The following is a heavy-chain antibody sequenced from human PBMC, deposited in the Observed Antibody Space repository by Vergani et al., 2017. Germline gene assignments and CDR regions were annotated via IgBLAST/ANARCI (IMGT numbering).Heavy chain of an antibody. V-gene: IGHV3-9*02. CDR1: GFTSAGYA. CDR2: ISWKSNSI. D-gene: IGHD3-10*01. J-gene: IGHJ5*02. Sequence: EVQLEESGGGLVLPGRSLRLSCVASGFTSAGYAMHWVRQAPGKGLEWVSGISWKSNSIGYADSVKGRFTISRDNAKNSLYLQMNSLRAEDTALYYCAIDLGTSPGGVWFDPWGQGTLVTV. CDR3: AIDLGTSPGGVWFDP.